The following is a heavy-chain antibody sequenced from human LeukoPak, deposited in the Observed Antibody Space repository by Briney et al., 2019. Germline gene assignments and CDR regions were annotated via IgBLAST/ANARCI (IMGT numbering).Heavy chain of an antibody. CDR3: ARVSHGYFDY. CDR2: IYYSGST. D-gene: IGHD3-22*01. CDR1: GGSISSSSYY. V-gene: IGHV4-39*07. J-gene: IGHJ4*02. Sequence: SETLSLTCTVSGGSISSSSYYWGWIRQPPGKGLEWIGSIYYSGSTYYNPSLKSRVTISVDTSKNQFSLKLSSVTAADTAVYYCARVSHGYFDYWGQGTLVTVSS.